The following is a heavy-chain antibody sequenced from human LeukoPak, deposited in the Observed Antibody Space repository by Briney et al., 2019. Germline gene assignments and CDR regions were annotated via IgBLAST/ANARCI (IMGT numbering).Heavy chain of an antibody. CDR2: ISGSGGST. Sequence: GGSLRLSCAASGFTFSSYAMSGVRQAPGKGLEWVSAISGSGGSTYYADSVKGRFTISRDNSKNTLYLQMNSLRAEDTAVYYCAKDLGRENAFDIWGQGTMVTVSS. J-gene: IGHJ3*02. CDR1: GFTFSSYA. CDR3: AKDLGRENAFDI. V-gene: IGHV3-23*01.